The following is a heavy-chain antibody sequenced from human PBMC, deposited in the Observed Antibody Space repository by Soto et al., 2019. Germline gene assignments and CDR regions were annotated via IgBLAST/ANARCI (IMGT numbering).Heavy chain of an antibody. CDR2: ISANDVGT. D-gene: IGHD1-20*01. J-gene: IGHJ4*02. CDR3: AKAKNDYNWDNRPPFDY. V-gene: IGHV3-23*01. CDR1: GFTLRNYA. Sequence: GVLRLSCEASGFTLRNYAMTWIRQAPGKGLEWVSLISANDVGTYYAESVKTRFTSSTDQSRNTVYLQMDSLRADDTAIYYCAKAKNDYNWDNRPPFDYWAQGTLVTVSS.